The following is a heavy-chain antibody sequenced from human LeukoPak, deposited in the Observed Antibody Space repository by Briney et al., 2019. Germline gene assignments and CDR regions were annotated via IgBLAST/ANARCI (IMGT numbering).Heavy chain of an antibody. J-gene: IGHJ6*02. CDR1: GGSFSGYY. Sequence: SETLSLTCAVYGGSFSGYYWSWIRQPPGKGLEWIGEINHGGSTNYNPSLKSRVTISVDTSKNQFSLRLNSVTAADTAVYYCARGSFAASYGMDVWGQGTTVTVS. CDR3: ARGSFAASYGMDV. D-gene: IGHD5-18*01. V-gene: IGHV4-34*01. CDR2: INHGGST.